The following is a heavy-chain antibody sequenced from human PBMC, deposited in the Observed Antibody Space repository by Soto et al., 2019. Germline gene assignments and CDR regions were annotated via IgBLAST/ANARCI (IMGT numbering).Heavy chain of an antibody. Sequence: AASVKVSCKASGFTFSSSAVQWVRQTRGQCLEWIGWLVVGSGNTNYAQKFQERVTITRDMSTSTAYMDLRGLTSEDTAVYYCAAEKGVGQSTVPPHGSDYWGQGSQVTVAS. CDR3: AAEKGVGQSTVPPHGSDY. D-gene: IGHD4-17*01. CDR2: LVVGSGNT. CDR1: GFTFSSSA. J-gene: IGHJ4*02. V-gene: IGHV1-58*01.